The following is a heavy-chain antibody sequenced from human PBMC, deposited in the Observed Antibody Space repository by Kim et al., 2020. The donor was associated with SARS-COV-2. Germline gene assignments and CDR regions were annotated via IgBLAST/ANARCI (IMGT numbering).Heavy chain of an antibody. J-gene: IGHJ6*02. CDR2: IWYDGRNK. D-gene: IGHD6-19*01. CDR1: GFTFSSYG. V-gene: IGHV3-33*06. CDR3: AKRRSGWLGYSGMDV. Sequence: GGSLRLSCAASGFTFSSYGMHWVRQAPGKGLEWVAVIWYDGRNKYYADSVKGRFTISRDNSKNTLYLQMNSLRAEDTAVYYCAKRRSGWLGYSGMDVWGQGTTVTVSS.